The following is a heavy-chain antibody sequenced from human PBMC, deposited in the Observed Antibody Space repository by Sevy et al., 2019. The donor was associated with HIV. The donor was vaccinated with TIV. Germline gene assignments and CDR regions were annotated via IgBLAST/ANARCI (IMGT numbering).Heavy chain of an antibody. CDR1: GFTFNVYG. CDR3: AKDLTERYSTSSGDFDY. CDR2: TRYDGSTK. Sequence: GGSLRLSCAASGFTFNVYGMHWVRQAPGKGLQWVAFTRYDGSTKYYADSVKGRFTISRDNSKNTLYLQMNGLRVEDTAMYYCAKDLTERYSTSSGDFDYWGQGSLVTVSS. J-gene: IGHJ4*02. D-gene: IGHD6-6*01. V-gene: IGHV3-30*02.